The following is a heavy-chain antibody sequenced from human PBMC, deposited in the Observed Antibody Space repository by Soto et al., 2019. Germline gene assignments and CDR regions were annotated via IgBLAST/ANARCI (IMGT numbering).Heavy chain of an antibody. V-gene: IGHV4-59*01. CDR1: GGSISNYY. CDR2: IYSSGST. D-gene: IGHD5-18*01. Sequence: SGTLSLACTVSGGSISNYYGNWIRQSPGKGLEWIGYIYSSGSTHYNPSLQNRVTISIDTSKNQVSLKVNSVTAADTAVYYCARDHPHSYGVYYFDYWGHGTPVTVSS. J-gene: IGHJ4*01. CDR3: ARDHPHSYGVYYFDY.